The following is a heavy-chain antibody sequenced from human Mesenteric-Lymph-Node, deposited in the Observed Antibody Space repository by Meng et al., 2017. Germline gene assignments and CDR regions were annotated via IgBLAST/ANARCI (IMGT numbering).Heavy chain of an antibody. Sequence: LGTLGAEGQKPWSAVKVYCKGAGGTLSSYAISCVRQAPGQGLEWMGGIIPIFGTANYAQKFKGRVTITADESTSTAYMELSSLRSEDTAVYYCARGPNYYDSSGYGYWYFDLWGRGTLVTVSS. CDR3: ARGPNYYDSSGYGYWYFDL. V-gene: IGHV1-69*01. CDR2: IIPIFGTA. J-gene: IGHJ2*01. D-gene: IGHD3-22*01. CDR1: GGTLSSYA.